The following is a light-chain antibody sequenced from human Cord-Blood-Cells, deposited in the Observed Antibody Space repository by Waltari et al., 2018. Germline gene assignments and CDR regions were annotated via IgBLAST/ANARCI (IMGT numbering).Light chain of an antibody. CDR2: YDS. J-gene: IGLJ2*01. V-gene: IGLV3-21*04. CDR3: QVWDSSSVV. Sequence: SYVLTQPPSVSVAPGKTARIPCGGNNIGSKRVHWYQQKPGQAPVLVIYYDSDRPSGIPERFSGSNSGNTATLTISRVEAGDEADYYCQVWDSSSVVFGGGTKLTVL. CDR1: NIGSKR.